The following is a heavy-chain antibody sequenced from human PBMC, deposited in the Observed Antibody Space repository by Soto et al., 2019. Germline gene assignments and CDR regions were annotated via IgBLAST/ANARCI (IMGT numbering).Heavy chain of an antibody. Sequence: GGSLRLSCAASGFTFSSYAMSWVRQAPGKGLEWVSAISGSGDNTFYADSVKGRFTIFRDNSKNTLYLQMNNLRAEDTAVYYCAKEGDDYGSGNSFQFEYWGQGTLVTVSS. CDR3: AKEGDDYGSGNSFQFEY. CDR1: GFTFSSYA. J-gene: IGHJ4*02. D-gene: IGHD3-10*01. V-gene: IGHV3-23*01. CDR2: ISGSGDNT.